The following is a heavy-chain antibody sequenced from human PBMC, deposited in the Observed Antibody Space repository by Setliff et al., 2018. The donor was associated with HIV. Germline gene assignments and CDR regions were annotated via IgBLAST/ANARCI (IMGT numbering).Heavy chain of an antibody. D-gene: IGHD3-3*01. J-gene: IGHJ3*02. Sequence: VASVKVSCKASGYTFTSYGISWVRQAPGQGLEWMGWISAYNGNTNYAQTLQGRVTMTTDTSTSTAYMELRSLRSDDTAVYYCAREYYDFWSGYSDAFHIWGQGTMVTV. CDR3: AREYYDFWSGYSDAFHI. CDR2: ISAYNGNT. CDR1: GYTFTSYG. V-gene: IGHV1-18*01.